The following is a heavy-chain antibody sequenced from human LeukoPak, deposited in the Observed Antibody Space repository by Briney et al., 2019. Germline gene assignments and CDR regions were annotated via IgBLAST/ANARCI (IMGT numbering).Heavy chain of an antibody. CDR2: IYYSGST. J-gene: IGHJ4*02. Sequence: PSETLSLTCTVSGDSLSSYYWGWIRQPPGKGLEWTGYIYYSGSTNYNPSLKSRVTISVDTSKNQFSLKLNSVTAADTAVYYCARGPRLDYWGQGTLVTVSS. CDR1: GDSLSSYY. CDR3: ARGPRLDY. V-gene: IGHV4-59*01.